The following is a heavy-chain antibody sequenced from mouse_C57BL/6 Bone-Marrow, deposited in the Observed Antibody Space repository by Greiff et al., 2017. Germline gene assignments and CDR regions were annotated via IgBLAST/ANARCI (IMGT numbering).Heavy chain of an antibody. D-gene: IGHD1-1*01. CDR3: ARTTTVVASFAY. CDR2: ISDGGSYT. V-gene: IGHV5-4*03. Sequence: EVKLVESGGGLVKPGGSLKLSCAASGFTFSSYAMSWVRQTPEKRLEWVATISDGGSYTYYPDNVKGRFTISRDNAKNNLYLQMSHLKSEDTAMYYCARTTTVVASFAYWGQGTLVTVSA. J-gene: IGHJ3*01. CDR1: GFTFSSYA.